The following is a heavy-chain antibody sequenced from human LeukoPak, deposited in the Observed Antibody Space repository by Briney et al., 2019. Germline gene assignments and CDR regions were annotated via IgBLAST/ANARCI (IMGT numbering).Heavy chain of an antibody. CDR2: IIPIFGTA. D-gene: IGHD7-27*01. CDR3: ARGYLGIDYYYYYYMDV. J-gene: IGHJ6*03. Sequence: SVKVSCKASGGTFSSYAISWVRQAPGQGLEWMGGIIPIFGTANYAQKFQGRVTITTDESTSTAYMELSSLRSEDTAVYYCARGYLGIDYYYYYYMDVWGKGTTVTVSS. CDR1: GGTFSSYA. V-gene: IGHV1-69*05.